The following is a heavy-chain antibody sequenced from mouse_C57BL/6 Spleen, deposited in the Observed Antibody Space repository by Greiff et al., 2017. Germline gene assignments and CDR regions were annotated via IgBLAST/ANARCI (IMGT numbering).Heavy chain of an antibody. CDR1: GYAFSSSW. CDR3: ARYDGYYFDY. Sequence: VQLQQSGPELVKPGASVKISCKASGYAFSSSWMNWVKQRPGKGLEWIGRIYPGDGDTNYNGKFKGKATLTADKSSSTAYMQRSSLTSEDSAVYFCARYDGYYFDYWGQGTTLTVSS. V-gene: IGHV1-82*01. CDR2: IYPGDGDT. D-gene: IGHD2-3*01. J-gene: IGHJ2*01.